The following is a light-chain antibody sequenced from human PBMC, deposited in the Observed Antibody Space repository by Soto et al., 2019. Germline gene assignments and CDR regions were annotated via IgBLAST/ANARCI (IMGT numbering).Light chain of an antibody. Sequence: DIQMTQSPSSLSASLGDRATITCQASQDIHDYLNWYQLKPGIAPNLLIYDTSHLHTRVPSRFSGAGSGTDFSYTISRLQPEEVATHYCQQYHTLVTCGGGNNVEIK. J-gene: IGKJ4*01. CDR2: DTS. V-gene: IGKV1-33*01. CDR1: QDIHDY. CDR3: QQYHTLVT.